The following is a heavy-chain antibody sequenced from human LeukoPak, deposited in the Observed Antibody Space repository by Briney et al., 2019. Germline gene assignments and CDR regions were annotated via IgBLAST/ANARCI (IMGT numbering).Heavy chain of an antibody. CDR1: GFTFSSYA. V-gene: IGHV3-23*01. J-gene: IGHJ4*02. D-gene: IGHD1-26*01. Sequence: GGSLRLSCAASGFTFSSYAMSWVRQAPGKGLEWVSVISGSGGSTYYADSVRGRFTISRDNSKNTLYLQMNSLRAEDTAVYYCARDIIRRRIVGATIPGYWGQGTLVTVSS. CDR2: ISGSGGST. CDR3: ARDIIRRRIVGATIPGY.